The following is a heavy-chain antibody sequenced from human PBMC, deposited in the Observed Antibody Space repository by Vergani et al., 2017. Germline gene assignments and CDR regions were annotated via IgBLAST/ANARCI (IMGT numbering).Heavy chain of an antibody. D-gene: IGHD5-18*01. V-gene: IGHV4-59*01. CDR1: GGSISSYY. Sequence: QVQLPESGPGLVKPSETLSLTCTVSGGSISSYYWSWIRQPPGKGLEWIGYIYYSGSTNYNPSLKSRVTISVDTSKNQFSLKLSSVTAADTAVYYCARLHYGYLDYWGQGTLVTVSS. J-gene: IGHJ4*02. CDR3: ARLHYGYLDY. CDR2: IYYSGST.